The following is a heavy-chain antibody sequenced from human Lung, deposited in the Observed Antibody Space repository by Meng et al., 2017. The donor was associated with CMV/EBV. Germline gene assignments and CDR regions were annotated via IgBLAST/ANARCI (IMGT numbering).Heavy chain of an antibody. CDR3: ARDRGRYGMDV. J-gene: IGHJ6*02. Sequence: GGSXRLXCAASGFTFSSYWMSWVRQAPGKGLEWVANIKQDGSEKYYVDSVKGRFTISRDNAKNSLYLQMNSLRAEDTAVYYCARDRGRYGMDVWGQGPTVTVSS. V-gene: IGHV3-7*01. CDR1: GFTFSSYW. CDR2: IKQDGSEK.